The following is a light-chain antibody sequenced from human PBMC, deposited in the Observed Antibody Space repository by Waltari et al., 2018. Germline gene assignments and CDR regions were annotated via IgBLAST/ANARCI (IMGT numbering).Light chain of an antibody. Sequence: QSALTQPASVSGSPGQSITISCTGTSSDVGAYDYVSWYQQHPGKAPKLLIYDVNNRPSGVSHRFSGSTSGNPASLTISGLQAEDEANYFCSAYTKSTTRYWVFGGGTKVTVL. V-gene: IGLV2-14*03. CDR1: SSDVGAYDY. J-gene: IGLJ3*02. CDR2: DVN. CDR3: SAYTKSTTRYWV.